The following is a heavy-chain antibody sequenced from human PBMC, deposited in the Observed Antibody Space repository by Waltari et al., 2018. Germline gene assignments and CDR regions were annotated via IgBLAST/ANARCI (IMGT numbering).Heavy chain of an antibody. D-gene: IGHD6-19*01. J-gene: IGHJ4*02. Sequence: QLQLQESGPGLVKPSETLSLTCTVSGGSISSSSYYWGWIRQPPGKGLEWIGSIYYSGSTYYNPSLKSRVTISVDTSKNQFSLKLSSVTAADTAVYYCARAGYSSGCDFDYWGQGTLVTVSS. CDR3: ARAGYSSGCDFDY. CDR2: IYYSGST. V-gene: IGHV4-39*01. CDR1: GGSISSSSYY.